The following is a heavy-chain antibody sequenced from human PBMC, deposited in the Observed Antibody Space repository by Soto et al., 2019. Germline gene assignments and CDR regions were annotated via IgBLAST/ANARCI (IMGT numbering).Heavy chain of an antibody. CDR3: ARVGSSEIVAATDYFDH. J-gene: IGHJ4*02. Sequence: QVQLVQSGAEVKKPGASVKISCKASGYTFTNYYMHWVRQAPGQGLEWLGVINPGGDSAGYAQKFKGRVSRTRDTSTNTVYMEVSSLRSEDTAVYYCARVGSSEIVAATDYFDHWGQGTLVTVSS. D-gene: IGHD6-19*01. CDR1: GYTFTNYY. V-gene: IGHV1-46*01. CDR2: INPGGDSA.